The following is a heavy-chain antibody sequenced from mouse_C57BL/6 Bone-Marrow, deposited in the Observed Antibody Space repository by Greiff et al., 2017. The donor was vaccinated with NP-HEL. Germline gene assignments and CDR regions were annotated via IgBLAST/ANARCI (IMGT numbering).Heavy chain of an antibody. D-gene: IGHD2-5*01. CDR1: GFNIKDYY. V-gene: IGHV14-2*01. Sequence: VQLQQSGAELVKPGASVKLSCTASGFNIKDYYMHWVKQRTEQGLEWIGRIDPEDGETKYAPNFQGKATITADTSSNTAYLQLSSLTSEDTAVYYCAEIPAYYSNYHVGYWGQGTTLTVSS. CDR2: IDPEDGET. J-gene: IGHJ2*01. CDR3: AEIPAYYSNYHVGY.